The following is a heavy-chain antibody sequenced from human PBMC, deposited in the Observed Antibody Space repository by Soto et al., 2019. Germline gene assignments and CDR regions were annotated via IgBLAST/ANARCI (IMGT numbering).Heavy chain of an antibody. CDR2: IYPIDSTT. J-gene: IGHJ5*02. V-gene: IGHV5-51*01. D-gene: IGHD4-17*01. Sequence: GESLKISCKGSGYSFTNYWIAWVRQMPGKGLEYMGIIYPIDSTTRYSPSFQGQVTTSADKSISTAYLQWNSLKASDTAMYYCARHGFYGDYSSNYFDPWGQGTLVTVSS. CDR3: ARHGFYGDYSSNYFDP. CDR1: GYSFTNYW.